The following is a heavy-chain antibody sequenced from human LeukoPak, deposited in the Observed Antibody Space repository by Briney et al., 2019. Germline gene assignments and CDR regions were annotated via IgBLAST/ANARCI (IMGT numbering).Heavy chain of an antibody. Sequence: RPGGSLRLSCAASGFILCDYPMSWIRQAPGKGLEWLSYTRVSDNNLYYADSVKGRFTISRDNAQTSLYLQMYSLRAEDTAVYYCARRIMGTTGHAFDFWGQGTMVTVSS. CDR1: GFILCDYP. J-gene: IGHJ3*01. V-gene: IGHV3-11*01. D-gene: IGHD2-8*01. CDR3: ARRIMGTTGHAFDF. CDR2: TRVSDNNL.